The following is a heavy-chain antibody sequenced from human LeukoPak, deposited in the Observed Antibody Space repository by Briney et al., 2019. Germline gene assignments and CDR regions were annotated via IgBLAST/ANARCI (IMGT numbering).Heavy chain of an antibody. CDR3: ARQHSSSWYAGEKNFDY. V-gene: IGHV4-34*01. D-gene: IGHD6-13*01. CDR2: INHSGST. Sequence: SETLSLTCTVSNYSITSGYYWSWIRQPPGKGLEWIGEINHSGSTNYNPSLKSRVTISVDTSKNQFSLKLSSVTAADTAVYYCARQHSSSWYAGEKNFDYWGQGTLVTVSS. J-gene: IGHJ4*02. CDR1: NYSITSGYY.